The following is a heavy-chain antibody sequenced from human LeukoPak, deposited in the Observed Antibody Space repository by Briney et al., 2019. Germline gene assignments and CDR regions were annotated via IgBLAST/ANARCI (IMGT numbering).Heavy chain of an antibody. CDR1: GGSISSYY. V-gene: IGHV4-59*08. J-gene: IGHJ4*02. D-gene: IGHD5-24*01. CDR3: ARQSWLQLIDY. Sequence: NPSQTLSLTCTVAGGSISSYYWSWIRQPPGKGLEWVGYIYYSGSTYYHPSLKSRVTLSVEPSKNQFSLKRSAFPAADTAVYYCARQSWLQLIDYGGQGTRVSVS. CDR2: IYYSGST.